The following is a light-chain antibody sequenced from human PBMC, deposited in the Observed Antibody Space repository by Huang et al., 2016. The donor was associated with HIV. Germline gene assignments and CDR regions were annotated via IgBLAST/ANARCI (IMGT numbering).Light chain of an antibody. V-gene: IGKV3-11*01. Sequence: IVLTQSPATLSWYPGERVTLSCRASQSVGNYIAWYQQHPGQSPKLLIYDTSTRATGTPVRFSGSGSGTDFTLTISSLESEDFAVDYCQQRSSGVTFGGGTKV. J-gene: IGKJ4*01. CDR1: QSVGNY. CDR2: DTS. CDR3: QQRSSGVT.